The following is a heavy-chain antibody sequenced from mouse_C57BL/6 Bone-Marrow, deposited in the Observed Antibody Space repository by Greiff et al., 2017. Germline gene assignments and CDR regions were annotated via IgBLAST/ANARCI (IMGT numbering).Heavy chain of an antibody. D-gene: IGHD1-1*01. V-gene: IGHV5-17*01. CDR3: ARTVVAKDWYFDV. Sequence: EVKVVESGGGLVKPGGSLKLSCAASGFTFSDYGMHWVRQAPEKGLEWVAYISSGSSTIYYADTVKGRFTISRDNAKNTLFLQMTSLRSEDTAMYYCARTVVAKDWYFDVWGTGTTVTVSS. CDR1: GFTFSDYG. J-gene: IGHJ1*03. CDR2: ISSGSSTI.